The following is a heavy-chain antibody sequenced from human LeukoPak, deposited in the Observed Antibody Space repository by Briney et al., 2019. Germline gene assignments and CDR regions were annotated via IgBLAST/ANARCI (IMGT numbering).Heavy chain of an antibody. CDR3: ARDPRGGTLDY. D-gene: IGHD3-10*01. J-gene: IGHJ4*02. V-gene: IGHV3-74*01. Sequence: PGGSLRLSCAASGFTFSSXXXXXXRQAPGKGLVWVSRIHSDGRSTDYADSVKGRFTISRDNAKNTLNLQMNSLRAEDTAVYYCARDPRGGTLDYWGQGALVTVSS. CDR2: IHSDGRST. CDR1: GFTFSSXX.